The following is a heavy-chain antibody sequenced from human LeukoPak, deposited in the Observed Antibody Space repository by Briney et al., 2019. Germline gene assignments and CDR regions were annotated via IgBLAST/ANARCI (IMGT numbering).Heavy chain of an antibody. V-gene: IGHV4-34*01. CDR3: ARDSGTTGEVKFDP. CDR2: INHSGST. J-gene: IGHJ5*02. CDR1: GGSFSGYY. Sequence: SETLSLTSAVYGGSFSGYYWSWIRQPPGKGLEWIGEINHSGSTYYNPSLKSRVTISVDTSKNQFSLKLSSVTAADTAVYYCARDSGTTGEVKFDPWGQGTLVTVSS. D-gene: IGHD3-10*01.